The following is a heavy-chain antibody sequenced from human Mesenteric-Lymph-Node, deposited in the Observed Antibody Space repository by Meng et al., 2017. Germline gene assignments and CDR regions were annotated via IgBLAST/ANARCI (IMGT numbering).Heavy chain of an antibody. J-gene: IGHJ4*02. Sequence: ASVKVSCKASGYTFTSYYMHWVRQAPGQGLEWMGIINPSGGSTSYAQKFQGRVTMTRDTSTSTVYMELSSLRAEDTAVYYCARDSRYYDSSGYYSKFDYWGQGTLVTVSS. D-gene: IGHD3-22*01. V-gene: IGHV1-46*01. CDR1: GYTFTSYY. CDR3: ARDSRYYDSSGYYSKFDY. CDR2: INPSGGST.